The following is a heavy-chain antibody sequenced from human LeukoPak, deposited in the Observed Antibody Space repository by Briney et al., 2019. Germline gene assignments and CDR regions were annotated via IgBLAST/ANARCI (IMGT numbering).Heavy chain of an antibody. V-gene: IGHV1-2*02. Sequence: ASVTVSFKASGSTFTAYHFHWVRQAPGQGLEWMGCINLDSRATLYKEKFQGRFIMTRDTSITTAYMELTTLNSDDTALYYCARGKTDSGGLADWGQGTLVTVSA. CDR1: GSTFTAYH. CDR2: INLDSRAT. D-gene: IGHD3-10*01. J-gene: IGHJ4*02. CDR3: ARGKTDSGGLAD.